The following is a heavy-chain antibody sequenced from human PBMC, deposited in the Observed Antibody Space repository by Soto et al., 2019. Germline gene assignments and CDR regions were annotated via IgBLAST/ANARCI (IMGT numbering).Heavy chain of an antibody. J-gene: IGHJ6*02. D-gene: IGHD2-15*01. CDR3: ARVNIVVVGSVAWRGMDF. Sequence: QPGGSLRLSCAASGFTVSINYMTWVRQAPGKGLEWVSIIYSDGSTYYADSVKGRFTISRDNSKNTLYLQMNSLRAEDTAVYYCARVNIVVVGSVAWRGMDFWGQGSTVTVSS. CDR1: GFTVSINY. CDR2: IYSDGST. V-gene: IGHV3-53*01.